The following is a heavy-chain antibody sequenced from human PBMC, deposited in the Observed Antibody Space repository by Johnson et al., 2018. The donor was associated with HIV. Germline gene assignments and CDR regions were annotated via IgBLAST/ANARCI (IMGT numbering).Heavy chain of an antibody. D-gene: IGHD3-22*01. J-gene: IGHJ3*02. V-gene: IGHV3-30*02. CDR2: IRYDGSNN. Sequence: QVQLVESGGGVIRPGGSLRLSCAASGFTFDDYGVSWVRQAPGKGLEWVAFIRYDGSNNYYADSVTGRFTISRDNSKNTLYLQMDSLRAEDTAVYYCAKDPELDYFDNRAFDIWGQGTMVTVSS. CDR3: AKDPELDYFDNRAFDI. CDR1: GFTFDDYG.